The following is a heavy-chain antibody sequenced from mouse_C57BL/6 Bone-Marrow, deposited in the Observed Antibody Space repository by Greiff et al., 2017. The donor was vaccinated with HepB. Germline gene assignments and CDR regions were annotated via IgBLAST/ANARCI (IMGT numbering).Heavy chain of an antibody. D-gene: IGHD2-5*01. CDR2: INPNNGGT. V-gene: IGHV1-18*01. CDR3: ARDYYSNYGAMDY. J-gene: IGHJ4*01. Sequence: EVQRVESGPELVKPGASVKIPCKASGYTFTDYNMDWVKQSHGKSLEWIGDINPNNGGTIYNQKFKGKATLTVDKSSSTAYMELRSLTSEDTAVYYCARDYYSNYGAMDYWGQGTSVTVSS. CDR1: GYTFTDYN.